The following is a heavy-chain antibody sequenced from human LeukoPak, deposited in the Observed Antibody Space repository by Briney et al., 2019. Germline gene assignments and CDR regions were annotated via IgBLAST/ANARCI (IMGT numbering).Heavy chain of an antibody. J-gene: IGHJ4*02. CDR2: IKNDGSST. CDR1: GFTFSSYW. Sequence: PGGSLRLSCAASGFTFSSYWMHWVRQAPGKGLVWVSAIKNDGSSTTYVDSVKGRFTISRDNAKNTLYLQMSSLRADDTAVYYCAKTITTAGGDLDYWGQGTLVTVPS. D-gene: IGHD1/OR15-1a*01. V-gene: IGHV3-74*01. CDR3: AKTITTAGGDLDY.